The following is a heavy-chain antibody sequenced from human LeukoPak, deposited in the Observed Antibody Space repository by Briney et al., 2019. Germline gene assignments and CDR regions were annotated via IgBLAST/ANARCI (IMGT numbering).Heavy chain of an antibody. J-gene: IGHJ4*02. V-gene: IGHV3-7*01. CDR1: GFIFSSYG. D-gene: IGHD3-16*01. CDR3: ARAISLGGGDY. Sequence: GGSLRLSCAASGFIFSSYGMHWVRQAPGKGLEWVATIKDDGSEKYYVDSVKGRFTVSRDNAKDSMYLQMNSLRAEDTAVYYCARAISLGGGDYWGQGTLATVSS. CDR2: IKDDGSEK.